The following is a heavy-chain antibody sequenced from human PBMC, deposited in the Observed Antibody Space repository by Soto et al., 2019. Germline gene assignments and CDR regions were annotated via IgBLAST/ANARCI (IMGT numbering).Heavy chain of an antibody. CDR2: IYYSGST. J-gene: IGHJ6*02. CDR1: GGSVSSGSYY. CDR3: ARDECRGGSCYSAGGSYYYYGMDV. V-gene: IGHV4-61*01. D-gene: IGHD2-15*01. Sequence: SETLSLTCTVSGGSVSSGSYYWSWIRQPPGKGLEWIGYIYYSGSTNYNPSLKSRVTISVDTSKNQFSLKLNSVTAADTAVYYCARDECRGGSCYSAGGSYYYYGMDVWGQGTTVTVSS.